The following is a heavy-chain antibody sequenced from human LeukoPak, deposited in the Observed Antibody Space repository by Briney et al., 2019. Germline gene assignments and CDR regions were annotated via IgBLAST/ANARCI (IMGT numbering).Heavy chain of an antibody. V-gene: IGHV3-21*01. CDR3: VRGDSRDF. D-gene: IGHD6-13*01. CDR2: ISSSSTNT. Sequence: GRSLRLSCVASGMTFSSYTMNWVRQAPGKGLEWVSSISSSSTNTHYADSMKGRFTISRDNAKNSLYLQMNSLRADDSAVYYCVRGDSRDFWGQGTLVTVSS. J-gene: IGHJ4*02. CDR1: GMTFSSYT.